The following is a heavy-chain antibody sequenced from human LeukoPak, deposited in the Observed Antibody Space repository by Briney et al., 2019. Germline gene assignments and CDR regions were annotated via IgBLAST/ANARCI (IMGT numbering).Heavy chain of an antibody. CDR1: GFTFSSYW. J-gene: IGHJ6*03. CDR3: ARDGEWDFWSGYYYYYYMDV. V-gene: IGHV3-7*01. CDR2: IKQDGSEK. Sequence: GGSLRLSCAASGFTFSSYWMSWVRQAPGKGLEWVANIKQDGSEKYYVDSVKGRFTISRENAKNSLYVQMNSLRDKDTAVYYCARDGEWDFWSGYYYYYYMDVWGKGTTVTVSS. D-gene: IGHD3-3*01.